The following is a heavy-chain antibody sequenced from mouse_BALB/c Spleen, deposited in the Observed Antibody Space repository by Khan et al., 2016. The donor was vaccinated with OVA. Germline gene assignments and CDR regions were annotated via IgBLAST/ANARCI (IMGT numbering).Heavy chain of an antibody. CDR1: GYTFTSYT. CDR3: VRDGAYHRNDGWFAY. CDR2: INPSNGYT. D-gene: IGHD2-14*01. V-gene: IGHV1-4*01. Sequence: VELVESGAELARPGASVKMSCKASGYTFTSYTIHWIKKRPGQGLEWIGYINPSNGYTNYTQKFKDKATLTTDKSSTTAYLQLSSLTSDDSAVYNCVRDGAYHRNDGWFAYWGQGTLVTVSA. J-gene: IGHJ3*01.